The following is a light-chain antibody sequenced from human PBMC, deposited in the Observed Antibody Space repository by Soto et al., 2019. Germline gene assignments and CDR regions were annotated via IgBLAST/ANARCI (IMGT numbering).Light chain of an antibody. J-gene: IGLJ1*01. V-gene: IGLV2-14*01. CDR3: SSYTSGSTCV. CDR2: DVS. CDR1: SSDVGDYNY. Sequence: QSALTQPASVSGSPGQSITISCTGTSSDVGDYNYVSWYQQHPGKAPKLMIYDVSNRPSGVSNRFSGSKSGNTASLTISGLQAEDEADYYCSSYTSGSTCVFGTGTKVTVL.